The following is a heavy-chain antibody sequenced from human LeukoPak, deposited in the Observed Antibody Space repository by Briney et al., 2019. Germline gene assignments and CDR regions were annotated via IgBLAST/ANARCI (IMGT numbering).Heavy chain of an antibody. Sequence: SETLSLTCTVSGGSISSGGYYWSWIRQHPGKGLEWIGYIYYSGSTYYNPSLKSRVTISVDTSKNQFSLKLSSVTAADTAVYYCASKLLLWFGESPGWFDPWGQGTLVTVSS. D-gene: IGHD3-10*01. V-gene: IGHV4-31*03. CDR2: IYYSGST. J-gene: IGHJ5*02. CDR3: ASKLLLWFGESPGWFDP. CDR1: GGSISSGGYY.